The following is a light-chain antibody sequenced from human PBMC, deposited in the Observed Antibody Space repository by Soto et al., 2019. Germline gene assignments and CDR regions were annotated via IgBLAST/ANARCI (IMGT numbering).Light chain of an antibody. CDR1: QSVSSSY. J-gene: IGKJ2*01. Sequence: EIVLTQSPGTLSLSPGERATLSCRASQSVSSSYLAWYQQKPGQAPMLLIYGASSRATGIPDRFSGSGSGTDFTLTISRQEAEDFAVYYCQQYDSSTRTFGQGTKLEIK. V-gene: IGKV3-20*01. CDR3: QQYDSSTRT. CDR2: GAS.